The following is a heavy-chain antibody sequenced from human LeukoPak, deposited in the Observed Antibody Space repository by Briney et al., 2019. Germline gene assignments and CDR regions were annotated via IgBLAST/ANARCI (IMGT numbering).Heavy chain of an antibody. Sequence: GRSLRLSCAASGFTFSSYGMHWVRQAPGKGREWVAVIWYDGSNKYYADSVKGRFTISRDNSKNTLYLQMNRLRAEDTAVYYCAKGSGVWGSYRGIDYWGQGNLVTVSS. J-gene: IGHJ4*02. D-gene: IGHD3-16*02. CDR3: AKGSGVWGSYRGIDY. CDR2: IWYDGSNK. CDR1: GFTFSSYG. V-gene: IGHV3-33*06.